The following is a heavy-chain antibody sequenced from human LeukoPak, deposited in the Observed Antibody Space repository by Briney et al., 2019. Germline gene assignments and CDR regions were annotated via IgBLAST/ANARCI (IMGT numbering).Heavy chain of an antibody. J-gene: IGHJ5*02. V-gene: IGHV3-48*03. CDR1: GFTFSSYE. CDR3: ASVEGPETNWFDP. CDR2: ISSSGSTI. Sequence: GGSLRLSCAASGFTFSSYEMNWVRQAPGKGLEWVSYISSSGSTIYYADSVKGRFTISRDNAKNSLYLQMNSLRAEDTAVYYCASVEGPETNWFDPWGQGTLVTVSS.